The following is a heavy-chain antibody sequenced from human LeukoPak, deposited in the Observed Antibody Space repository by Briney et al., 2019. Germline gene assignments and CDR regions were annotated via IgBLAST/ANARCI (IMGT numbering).Heavy chain of an antibody. CDR2: LSFDGENE. CDR3: ARAPRGSDGYNFYYFDY. D-gene: IGHD5-24*01. J-gene: IGHJ4*02. V-gene: IGHV3-30*04. Sequence: GGSLRLSCAASGFTFSSYAMNWVRQAPGKGLEWVAVLSFDGENEYYADSAKGRFTISRDNSKNTLWLQMNGLREDDTAVYYCARAPRGSDGYNFYYFDYWGQGTLVTVSS. CDR1: GFTFSSYA.